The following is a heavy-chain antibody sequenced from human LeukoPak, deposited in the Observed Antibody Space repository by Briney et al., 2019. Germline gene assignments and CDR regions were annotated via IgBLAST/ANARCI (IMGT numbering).Heavy chain of an antibody. CDR1: GYTFTSYG. V-gene: IGHV1-69*13. CDR2: IIPIFGTA. D-gene: IGHD4-11*01. Sequence: SVKVSCKASGYTFTSYGISWVRQAPGQGLEWMGGIIPIFGTANYAQKFQGRVTITADESTSTAYMELSSLRSEDTAVYYCAGREVHYSNDYWGQGTLVTVSS. CDR3: AGREVHYSNDY. J-gene: IGHJ4*02.